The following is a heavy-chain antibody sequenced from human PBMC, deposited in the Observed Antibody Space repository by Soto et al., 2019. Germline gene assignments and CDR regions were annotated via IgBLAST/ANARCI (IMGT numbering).Heavy chain of an antibody. D-gene: IGHD3-16*02. Sequence: QVQLVQSGAEVKKPGSSVKVSCKASGGTFSSYAISWVRQAPGQGLEWMGGIIPIFGTANYAQKFQGRVTITADESTSTAYMELSSLGSEDTAVYYCGRSGARDYVWGSYRYTDYYFDYWGQGTLVTVSS. CDR2: IIPIFGTA. V-gene: IGHV1-69*01. J-gene: IGHJ4*02. CDR1: GGTFSSYA. CDR3: GRSGARDYVWGSYRYTDYYFDY.